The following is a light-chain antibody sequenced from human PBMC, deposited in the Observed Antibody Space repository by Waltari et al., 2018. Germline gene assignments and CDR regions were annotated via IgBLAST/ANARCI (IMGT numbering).Light chain of an antibody. CDR2: EVT. CDR1: NSDVGSYNL. J-gene: IGLJ3*02. V-gene: IGLV2-23*02. CDR3: FSYAGSGNWV. Sequence: QSALTQAASVSGSPGQSVTMSCTGTNSDVGSYNLVSWYQQNPGEAPKLMSFEVTKRPSGVANRFSGSKSGNTASLTISGLQAEDEAHYYCFSYAGSGNWVFGGGTKLTVL.